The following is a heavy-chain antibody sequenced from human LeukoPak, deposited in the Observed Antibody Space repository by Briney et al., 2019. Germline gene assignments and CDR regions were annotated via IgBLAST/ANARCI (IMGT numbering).Heavy chain of an antibody. CDR3: ATDVGTVFFDN. Sequence: GGSLRLSCAASGFTFSSYAMAWVRQTPGKGLEWVSTIDTSGGSTHYADSVKGRFTISRDNSKNAMYLRMNSLRVEDTAIYYCATDVGTVFFDNWGRGTAVTVSS. CDR1: GFTFSSYA. D-gene: IGHD3/OR15-3a*01. V-gene: IGHV3-23*01. J-gene: IGHJ4*02. CDR2: IDTSGGST.